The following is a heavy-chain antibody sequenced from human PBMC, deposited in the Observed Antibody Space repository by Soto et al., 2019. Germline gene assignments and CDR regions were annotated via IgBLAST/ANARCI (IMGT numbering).Heavy chain of an antibody. CDR1: GGTFSSYA. CDR3: AETDGRSWSLDY. CDR2: IIPIFGTA. Sequence: ASVKVSCKASGGTFSSYAISWVRQAPGQGLEWMGGIIPIFGTANYAQKFQGRVTITADESTSTAYMELSSLRSEDTAVYYCAETDGRSWSLDYWGQGTLVTVSS. D-gene: IGHD6-13*01. J-gene: IGHJ4*02. V-gene: IGHV1-69*13.